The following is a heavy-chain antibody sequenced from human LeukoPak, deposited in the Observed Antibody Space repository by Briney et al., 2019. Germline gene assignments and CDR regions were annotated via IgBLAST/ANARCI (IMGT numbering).Heavy chain of an antibody. D-gene: IGHD3-16*01. V-gene: IGHV5-51*01. CDR3: ARLGPLGRSSYFDS. J-gene: IGHJ4*02. Sequence: GESLKISRNSAGYILTRYWIGWVGQMPGKDMEWMGIIFPGDSDTRYSPSFQGQVTISVDKSTSTAYLQWSSLKASDTGLYYCARLGPLGRSSYFDSWGQGTLVTVSS. CDR2: IFPGDSDT. CDR1: GYILTRYW.